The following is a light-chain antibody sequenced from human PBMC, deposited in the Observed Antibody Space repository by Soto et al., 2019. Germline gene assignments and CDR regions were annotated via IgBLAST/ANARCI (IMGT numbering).Light chain of an antibody. V-gene: IGKV1-8*01. Sequence: AIRMTQSPSSFSASTGDRVTITCRASQGISSYLAWYQQKPGQAPKLLIYAASTLQSGVPSRFSGSGSGTDFTLTISCLQSEDFATYYCQQYYSYPHTFGQVTKVEIK. CDR1: QGISSY. CDR2: AAS. J-gene: IGKJ1*01. CDR3: QQYYSYPHT.